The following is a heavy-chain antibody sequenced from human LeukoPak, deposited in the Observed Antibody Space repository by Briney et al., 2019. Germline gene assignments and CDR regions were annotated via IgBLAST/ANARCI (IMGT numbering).Heavy chain of an antibody. V-gene: IGHV1-69*05. CDR1: GGTFSSYA. D-gene: IGHD1-1*01. J-gene: IGHJ5*02. CDR2: IIPIFGTA. Sequence: SVKVSCKASGGTFSSYAISWVRQAPGQGLEWMGGIIPIFGTANYAQKFHGRVTMTTDTSTSTAYMELRSLRSDDTAVYYCARDVPGSIGTTARFDPWGQGTLVTVSS. CDR3: ARDVPGSIGTTARFDP.